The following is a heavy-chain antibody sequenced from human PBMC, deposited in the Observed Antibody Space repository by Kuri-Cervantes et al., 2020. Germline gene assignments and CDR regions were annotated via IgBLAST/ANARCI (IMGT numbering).Heavy chain of an antibody. CDR3: AKGNSIFDY. CDR2: IYSGGST. J-gene: IGHJ4*02. CDR1: GFTVSSNY. V-gene: IGHV3-53*01. Sequence: LSLTCAASGFTVSSNYMSWVRQAPGKGLEWVSVIYSGGSTYYADSVKGRFTISRDNSKNTLYLQMDSLRAEDTAVYYCAKGNSIFDYWGRGTLVTVSS.